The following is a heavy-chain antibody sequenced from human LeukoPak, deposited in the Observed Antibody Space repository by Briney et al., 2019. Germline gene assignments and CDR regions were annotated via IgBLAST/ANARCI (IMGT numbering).Heavy chain of an antibody. V-gene: IGHV3-66*01. J-gene: IGHJ6*02. CDR1: GFTVSSNY. CDR3: ARDFYYGMDV. Sequence: GGSLRLSCAASGFTVSSNYMSWVRQAPGKGLEWVSVIYSGGSTYYADSVKGRFTISRDNAKNSLYLQMNSLRAEDTAVYYCARDFYYGMDVWGQGTTVTVSS. CDR2: IYSGGST.